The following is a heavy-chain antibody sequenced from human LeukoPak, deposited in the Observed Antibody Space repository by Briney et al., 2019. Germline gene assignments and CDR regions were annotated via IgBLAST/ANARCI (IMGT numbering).Heavy chain of an antibody. CDR1: GYTFTSYG. Sequence: GASVKVSCKASGYTFTSYGISWVRQAPGQGLEWMGWISAYNGNTNYAQKLQGRVTMTTDTSTSTAYMELRSLRSDDTAVYYCASEVVVPAAMGALDAFDIWGQGTMVTVSS. J-gene: IGHJ3*02. D-gene: IGHD2-2*01. CDR3: ASEVVVPAAMGALDAFDI. V-gene: IGHV1-18*01. CDR2: ISAYNGNT.